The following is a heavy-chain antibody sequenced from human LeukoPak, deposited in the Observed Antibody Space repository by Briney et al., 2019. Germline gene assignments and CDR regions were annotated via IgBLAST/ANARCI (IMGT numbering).Heavy chain of an antibody. J-gene: IGHJ5*02. V-gene: IGHV4-59*08. CDR2: ILYSGST. CDR3: AKYRASLGP. CDR1: GGSINSDY. D-gene: IGHD5-12*01. Sequence: SETLSLTCTVSGGSINSDYWSWVRQPPGKGLEWIGCILYSGSTNYNPSLKSRVTISVDTSKSQFSLKLSSVTVADTAVYYCAKYRASLGPWGQGTLVTVSS.